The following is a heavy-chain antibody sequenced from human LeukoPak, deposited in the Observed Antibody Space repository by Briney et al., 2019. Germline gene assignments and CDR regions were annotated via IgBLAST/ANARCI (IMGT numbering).Heavy chain of an antibody. V-gene: IGHV1-18*01. CDR2: ISVYNGNT. D-gene: IGHD3-16*01. J-gene: IGHJ4*02. Sequence: GASVKVSCEASGYTFTSYGISWVRQAPGQGLEWMGWISVYNGNTNYAQSVQGRVTMTTDTFTSTAYMELRGLRSDDTAVYYCARDGGTKQDYFDYWGQGTLVSVSS. CDR1: GYTFTSYG. CDR3: ARDGGTKQDYFDY.